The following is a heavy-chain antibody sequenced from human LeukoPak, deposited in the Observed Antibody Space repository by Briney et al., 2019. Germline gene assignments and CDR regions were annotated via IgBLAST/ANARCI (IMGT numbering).Heavy chain of an antibody. J-gene: IGHJ4*02. CDR1: GGSISSYY. D-gene: IGHD6-19*01. Sequence: SETLSLTCTVSGGSISSYYWSWIRQPPGEGLEWIGYISYSGSTNYNPSLKSRVTISVDTSKNQFSLELNSVTAADTAVYYCARGYSSGWFDYWGQGTLVTVSS. CDR3: ARGYSSGWFDY. V-gene: IGHV4-59*01. CDR2: ISYSGST.